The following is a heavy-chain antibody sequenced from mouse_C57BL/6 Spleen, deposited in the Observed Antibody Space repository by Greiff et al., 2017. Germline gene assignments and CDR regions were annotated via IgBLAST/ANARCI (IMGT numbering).Heavy chain of an antibody. V-gene: IGHV2-6-1*01. J-gene: IGHJ4*01. CDR3: ARHPVVADYAMDY. CDR2: IWSDGST. CDR1: GFSLTSYG. D-gene: IGHD1-1*01. Sequence: QVQLKESGPGLVAPSQSLSITCTVSGFSLTSYGVHWVRQPPGKGLEWLVVIWSDGSTTYNSALKSRLNISKDNSKSQVFLKMNSLQTDDTAMYXCARHPVVADYAMDYWGQGTSVTVSS.